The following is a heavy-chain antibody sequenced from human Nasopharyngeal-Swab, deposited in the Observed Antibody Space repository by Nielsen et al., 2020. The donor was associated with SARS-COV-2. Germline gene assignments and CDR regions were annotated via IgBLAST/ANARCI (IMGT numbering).Heavy chain of an antibody. CDR3: AREYMVRGNQEPFDP. CDR2: IYHSGST. J-gene: IGHJ5*02. Sequence: SETLSLTCAVSGGSISSSNWWSWVRQPPGKGLEWIGEIYHSGSTNYNPSLKSRVTISVDTSKNQFSLKLSSVTAADTAVYYCAREYMVRGNQEPFDPWGQGTLFTVSS. CDR1: GGSISSSNW. D-gene: IGHD3-10*01. V-gene: IGHV4-4*02.